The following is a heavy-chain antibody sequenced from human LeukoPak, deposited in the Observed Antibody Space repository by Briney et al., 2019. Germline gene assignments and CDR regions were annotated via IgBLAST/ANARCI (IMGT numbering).Heavy chain of an antibody. D-gene: IGHD5-12*01. Sequence: GGSLRLSCAPSRFSFSTYTMSWVRQAPGKGLEWVSTISDSGESTYYADSVKGRFTISSDNSKNTVYLQMNSLRVEDTAVYYCAKSHSVGYRGYFDYWGQGTLVTVSS. V-gene: IGHV3-23*01. CDR1: RFSFSTYT. CDR3: AKSHSVGYRGYFDY. CDR2: ISDSGEST. J-gene: IGHJ4*02.